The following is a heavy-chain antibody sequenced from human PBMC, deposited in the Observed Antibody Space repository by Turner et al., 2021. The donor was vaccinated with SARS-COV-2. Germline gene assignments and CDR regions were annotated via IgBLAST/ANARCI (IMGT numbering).Heavy chain of an antibody. CDR3: ATDDILTGYYTSFDY. V-gene: IGHV1-24*01. Sequence: QVPLVQSGAEVKKPGASVKVYCTVSGYTLTELSMHWVRQAPGKGLEWMGGFDTDDGETISAQKFQGRVTMTGDTSTDTAYMELSSLRSEDTAVYYCATDDILTGYYTSFDYWGQGTLVTVSS. D-gene: IGHD3-9*01. CDR2: FDTDDGET. CDR1: GYTLTELS. J-gene: IGHJ4*02.